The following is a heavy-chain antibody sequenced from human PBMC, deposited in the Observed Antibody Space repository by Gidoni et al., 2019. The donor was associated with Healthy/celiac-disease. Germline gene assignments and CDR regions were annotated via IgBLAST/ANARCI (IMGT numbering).Heavy chain of an antibody. D-gene: IGHD6-19*01. CDR1: GFTFSSDA. Sequence: EVQTVESGGGLVQPGGSLRLSWAASGFTFSSDAMSWVRQAPGKGLGWVSAICGSCGSTYSADSVKGRFTISRDNSKNTLYLQMNSLSAEDTAVSYCAKGHISQWLDYWGQGTLVTVSS. CDR2: ICGSCGST. V-gene: IGHV3-23*04. J-gene: IGHJ4*02. CDR3: AKGHISQWLDY.